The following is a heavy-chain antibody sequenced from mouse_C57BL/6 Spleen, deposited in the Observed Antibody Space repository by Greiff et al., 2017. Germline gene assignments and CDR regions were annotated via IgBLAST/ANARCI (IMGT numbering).Heavy chain of an antibody. Sequence: EVKLMESGPELVKPGASVKIPCKASGYTFTDYNMDWVKQSHGKSLEWIGDINPNNGGTIYNQKFKGKATLTVEKSSSTAYMELRSLTSEDTAVYYCARDGYGNVFDYWGQGTTLTVSS. CDR3: ARDGYGNVFDY. D-gene: IGHD2-10*02. CDR1: GYTFTDYN. V-gene: IGHV1-18*01. CDR2: INPNNGGT. J-gene: IGHJ2*01.